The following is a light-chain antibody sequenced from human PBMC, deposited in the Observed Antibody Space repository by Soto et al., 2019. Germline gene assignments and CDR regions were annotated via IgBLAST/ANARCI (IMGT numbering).Light chain of an antibody. CDR1: QSISSY. Sequence: GSVGDRVTITCRASQSISSYLNWYQQKPGKAPKLLIYAASSLQSGVPSRFSGSGSGTDFTLTISSLQREDFAIYYCQQSYSSTWTFGQGTKVDIK. CDR2: AAS. CDR3: QQSYSSTWT. J-gene: IGKJ1*01. V-gene: IGKV1-39*01.